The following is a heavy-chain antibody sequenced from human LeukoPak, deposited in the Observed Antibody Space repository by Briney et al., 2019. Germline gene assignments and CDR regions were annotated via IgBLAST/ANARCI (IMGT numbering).Heavy chain of an antibody. D-gene: IGHD2-15*01. CDR3: ARYSPYYYYGMDV. Sequence: GGSLRLSCAASGFTFSSYGMHWVRQAPGKGLEWVAFIRYDGSNKYYADSVKGRFTISRDNSKNTLYPQMNSLRAEDTAVYYCARYSPYYYYGMDVWSQGTTVTVSS. V-gene: IGHV3-30*02. J-gene: IGHJ6*02. CDR1: GFTFSSYG. CDR2: IRYDGSNK.